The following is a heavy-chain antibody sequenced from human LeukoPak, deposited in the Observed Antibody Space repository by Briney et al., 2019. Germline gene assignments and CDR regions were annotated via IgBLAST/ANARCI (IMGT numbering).Heavy chain of an antibody. CDR2: IYSGGST. CDR3: ARKGQYYDSSGYHDAFDI. D-gene: IGHD3-22*01. J-gene: IGHJ3*02. CDR1: GFTVSSNY. V-gene: IGHV3-53*01. Sequence: PGGSLRLSCAASGFTVSSNYMSWVRQAPGKGLEWVSVIYSGGSTYYADSVEGRFTISRDNAKNSLYLQMDSLRAEDTAVYYCARKGQYYDSSGYHDAFDIWGQGTTVTVS.